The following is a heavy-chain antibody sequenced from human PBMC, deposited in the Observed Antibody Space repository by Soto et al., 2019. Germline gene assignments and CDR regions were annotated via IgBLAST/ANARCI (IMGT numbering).Heavy chain of an antibody. CDR2: INPSGGST. Sequence: QVQLVQSGAEVKKPGASVKVSCKASGYTFTSYYMHWVRQAPGQGLEWMGIINPSGGSTSYAQKCQGRGTMTRDTSTSTVYMELSSLRSEDTAVYYCARDEAARPTYYYYGMDVWGQGTTVTVSS. V-gene: IGHV1-46*01. J-gene: IGHJ6*02. CDR3: ARDEAARPTYYYYGMDV. CDR1: GYTFTSYY. D-gene: IGHD6-6*01.